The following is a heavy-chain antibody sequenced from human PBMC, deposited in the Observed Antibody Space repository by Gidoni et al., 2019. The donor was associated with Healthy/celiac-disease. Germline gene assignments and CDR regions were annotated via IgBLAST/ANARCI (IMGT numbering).Heavy chain of an antibody. Sequence: EVQLVESGGGLVQPGGSLKLSCAASGFTFSGPAMHWVRQASGKGMEWVGRIRSKANSYATAYAASVKGRFTSSRDDSKNTAYLQMNSLKTEDTAVYYCTRQGTIFGVVTTDYWGQGTLVTVSS. D-gene: IGHD3-3*01. J-gene: IGHJ4*02. V-gene: IGHV3-73*02. CDR3: TRQGTIFGVVTTDY. CDR1: GFTFSGPA. CDR2: IRSKANSYAT.